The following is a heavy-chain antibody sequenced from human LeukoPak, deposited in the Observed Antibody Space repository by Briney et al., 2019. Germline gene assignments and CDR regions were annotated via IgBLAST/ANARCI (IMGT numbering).Heavy chain of an antibody. D-gene: IGHD2-2*01. CDR2: IYYSGST. CDR1: GASISDAAYY. CDR3: ARGLPAASYYYYGMDV. J-gene: IGHJ6*02. V-gene: IGHV4-31*03. Sequence: PSETLSLTCTVSGASISDAAYYWSWIRQHPGEGLEWIGYIYYSGSTSYNPSLKSRVTISVDTSKNHFSLKLTSVTAADTAVYYCARGLPAASYYYYGMDVWGQGTTVTVSS.